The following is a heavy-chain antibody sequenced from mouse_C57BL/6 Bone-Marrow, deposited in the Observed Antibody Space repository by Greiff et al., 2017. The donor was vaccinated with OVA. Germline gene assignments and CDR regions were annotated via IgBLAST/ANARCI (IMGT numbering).Heavy chain of an antibody. Sequence: QVQLQQPGAELVRPGSSVKLSCKASGYTFTSYWMPWVKQRPIQGLEWIGNIDPSDSETHYNQKFKDKATLTVDKSSSTADMQLSSLTSEDSAVYYCARGAPGFAYWGQGTLVTVSA. CDR2: IDPSDSET. V-gene: IGHV1-52*01. J-gene: IGHJ3*01. CDR1: GYTFTSYW. CDR3: ARGAPGFAY.